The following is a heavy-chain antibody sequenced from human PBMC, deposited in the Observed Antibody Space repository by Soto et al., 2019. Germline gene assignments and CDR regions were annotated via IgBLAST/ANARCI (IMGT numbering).Heavy chain of an antibody. CDR1: GYTFTSYD. D-gene: IGHD2-2*01. Sequence: GASVKVSCKASGYTFTSYDINWVRQATGQGLERMGWMNPNSGNTGYAQKFQGRVTMTRNTSISTAYMELSSLRSEDTAVYYCARARRGYCSSTSCYERGYYYYYYYMDVCGKGTTVTVSS. V-gene: IGHV1-8*01. CDR3: ARARRGYCSSTSCYERGYYYYYYYMDV. CDR2: MNPNSGNT. J-gene: IGHJ6*03.